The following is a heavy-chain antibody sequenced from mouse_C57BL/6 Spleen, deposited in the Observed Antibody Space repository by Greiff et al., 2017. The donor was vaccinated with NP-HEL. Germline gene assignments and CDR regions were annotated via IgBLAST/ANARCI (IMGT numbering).Heavy chain of an antibody. Sequence: VKLVESGAELARPGASVKMSCKASGYTFTSYTMHWVKQRPGQGLEWIGYINPSSGYTKYNQKFKDKATLTADKSSSTAYLQLSSLTSEDSAVYYCARWGRDLDYWGQGTTLTVSS. CDR2: INPSSGYT. D-gene: IGHD3-3*01. J-gene: IGHJ2*01. V-gene: IGHV1-4*01. CDR3: ARWGRDLDY. CDR1: GYTFTSYT.